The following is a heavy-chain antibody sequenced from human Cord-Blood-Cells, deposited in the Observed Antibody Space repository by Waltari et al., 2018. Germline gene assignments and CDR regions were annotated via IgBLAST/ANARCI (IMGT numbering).Heavy chain of an antibody. Sequence: EVQLLESGGGLVQPGGSLRLSCAASGFTFSSYAMSWVRQAPGKGLEWVSAIRGSGGSTYYADSVKGRFTISRDNSKNTLYLQMNSLRAEDTAVYYCAKVNSSFEYFQHWGQGTLVTVSS. CDR3: AKVNSSFEYFQH. D-gene: IGHD6-6*01. CDR1: GFTFSSYA. J-gene: IGHJ1*01. CDR2: IRGSGGST. V-gene: IGHV3-23*01.